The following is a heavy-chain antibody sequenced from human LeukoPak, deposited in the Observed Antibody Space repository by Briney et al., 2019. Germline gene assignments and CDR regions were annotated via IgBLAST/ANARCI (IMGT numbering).Heavy chain of an antibody. CDR2: ISAYNGNT. CDR1: GHTFTSYG. V-gene: IGHV1-18*01. Sequence: ASVKVSCKASGHTFTSYGISWVRQAPGQGLEWMGWISAYNGNTNYAQKLQGRVTMTTDTSTSTAYMELRSLRSDDTAVYYCARGYCSSTSCYKLDYWGQGTLVTVSS. J-gene: IGHJ4*02. D-gene: IGHD2-2*01. CDR3: ARGYCSSTSCYKLDY.